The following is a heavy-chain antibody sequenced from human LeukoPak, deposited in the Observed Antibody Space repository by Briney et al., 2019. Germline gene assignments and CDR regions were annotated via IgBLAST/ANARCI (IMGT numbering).Heavy chain of an antibody. CDR2: IYSGGST. CDR1: GFTVSSNY. CDR3: ARGVNELPADY. D-gene: IGHD1-1*01. V-gene: IGHV3-53*01. Sequence: PGASLRLSCAASGFTVSSNYMSWVRQAPGKGLEWVSVIYSGGSTYYADSVKGRFTISRDNSKNTLYLQMNSLRAEDTAVYYCARGVNELPADYWGQGTLVTVSS. J-gene: IGHJ4*02.